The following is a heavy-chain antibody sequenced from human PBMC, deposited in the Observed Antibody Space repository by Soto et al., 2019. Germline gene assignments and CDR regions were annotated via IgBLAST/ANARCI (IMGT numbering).Heavy chain of an antibody. V-gene: IGHV3-74*01. D-gene: IGHD1-26*01. CDR1: GFTFNTHW. CDR2: IFFDGITT. Sequence: EVQLVESGGGVVQPGGSLRLSCTASGFTFNTHWMHWVRQARGKGLVWVSRIFFDGITTNYADSVKGRLTVSRDNATNTVYLLVHALGDEDMAVYYCERGGGMGVDYWGQGTLVTVSS. CDR3: ERGGGMGVDY. J-gene: IGHJ4*02.